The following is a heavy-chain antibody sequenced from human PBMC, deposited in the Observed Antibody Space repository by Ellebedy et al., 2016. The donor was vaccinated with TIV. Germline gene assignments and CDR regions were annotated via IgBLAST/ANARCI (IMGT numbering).Heavy chain of an antibody. CDR3: ARDGKAKQLLGY. V-gene: IGHV1-3*01. CDR2: INAGNGNT. CDR1: GYTFTSYA. Sequence: AASVKVSCKASGYTFTSYAMHWVRQAPGQRLEWMGWINAGNGNTKYSQKFQGRVTITRDTSASTAYMELSSLRSEDTAVYYCARDGKAKQLLGYWGQGTLVTVSS. J-gene: IGHJ4*02. D-gene: IGHD2-2*01.